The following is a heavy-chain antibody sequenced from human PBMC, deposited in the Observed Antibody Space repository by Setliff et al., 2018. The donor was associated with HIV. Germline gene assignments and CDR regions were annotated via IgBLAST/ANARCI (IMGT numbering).Heavy chain of an antibody. V-gene: IGHV4-34*01. D-gene: IGHD2-2*01. CDR1: GGSFSGYY. CDR3: ARGRSCSSSSCYLVYYYYYGMDV. Sequence: SETLSLTCAVYGGSFSGYYWSWIRQPPGKGLEWIGEIIHTGSTNYNPSLKSRVTISVDTSKNQFSLRLSSVTAADTAVYYCARGRSCSSSSCYLVYYYYYGMDVWVPETLLVTVSS. CDR2: IIHTGST. J-gene: IGHJ6*02.